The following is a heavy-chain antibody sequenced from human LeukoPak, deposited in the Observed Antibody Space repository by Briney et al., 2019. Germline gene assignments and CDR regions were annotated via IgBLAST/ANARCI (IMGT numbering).Heavy chain of an antibody. D-gene: IGHD2-8*01. CDR1: DGSTTGYY. Sequence: PSEPLSLTCSVSDGSTTGYYWSWIRQPPGKGLEWIAYVYYTGRTLYNPSLESRVTISVDTSKTQFSLTVTSVTAADTAVYYCAREALPNGVWRVGWFDPWGQGTLVTV. CDR2: VYYTGRT. CDR3: AREALPNGVWRVGWFDP. J-gene: IGHJ5*02. V-gene: IGHV4-59*12.